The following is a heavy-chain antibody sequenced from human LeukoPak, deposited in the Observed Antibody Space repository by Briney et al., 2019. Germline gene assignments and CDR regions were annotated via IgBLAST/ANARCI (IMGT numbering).Heavy chain of an antibody. CDR1: GFTFSNAW. J-gene: IGHJ6*02. V-gene: IGHV3-15*01. CDR3: TTAEDGSGSSGGDV. D-gene: IGHD3-10*01. CDR2: IKSKTDGGTT. Sequence: GGSLRLSCAASGFTFSNAWMSWVRQAPGKGLEWVGRIKSKTDGGTTDYAAPVKGRLTISRDDSKNTLYLQMNSLKTEDTAVYYCTTAEDGSGSSGGDVWGQGTTVTVSS.